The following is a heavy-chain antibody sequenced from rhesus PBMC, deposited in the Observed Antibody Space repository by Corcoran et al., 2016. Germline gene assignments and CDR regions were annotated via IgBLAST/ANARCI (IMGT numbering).Heavy chain of an antibody. V-gene: IGHV4-99*01. CDR2: ISGSSGTT. CDR3: ARLEIQWVQSWDY. J-gene: IGHJ4*01. D-gene: IGHD5-24*01. Sequence: QVQLQESGPGLVKPSETLSLTCAVSGYSISSGYYWGWIRQPPGKGLEYIGYISGSSGTTYYNPSFISRFTISKDTSKNQFSLKLSSVTAADTAVYYCARLEIQWVQSWDYWGQGVLVTVSS. CDR1: GYSISSGYY.